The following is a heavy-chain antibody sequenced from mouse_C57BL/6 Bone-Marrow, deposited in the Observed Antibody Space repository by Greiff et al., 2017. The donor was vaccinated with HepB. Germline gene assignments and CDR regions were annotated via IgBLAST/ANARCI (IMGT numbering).Heavy chain of an antibody. D-gene: IGHD1-1*01. Sequence: QVHVKQSGAELVRPGASVTLSCKASGYTFTDYEMHWVKQTPVHGLEWIGAIDPETGGTAYNQKFKGKAILTADNSSSTAYMELRSLTSEDSAVYYCTRFYYYGSSYWYFDVWGTGTTVTVSS. J-gene: IGHJ1*03. CDR2: IDPETGGT. CDR1: GYTFTDYE. V-gene: IGHV1-15*01. CDR3: TRFYYYGSSYWYFDV.